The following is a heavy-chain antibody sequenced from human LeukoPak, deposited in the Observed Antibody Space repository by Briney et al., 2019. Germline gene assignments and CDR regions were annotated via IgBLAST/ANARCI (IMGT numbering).Heavy chain of an antibody. J-gene: IGHJ3*01. D-gene: IGHD3-3*01. CDR2: IYYSGNT. V-gene: IGHV4-39*01. CDR1: GGSISSSSYY. CDR3: ARLNYDFWSGLDF. Sequence: PSETLSLTCTVSGGSISSSSYYWGWIRQPPGKGLEWIGNIYYSGNTYYNPSLKSRVTISVDTSKNQFSLKLSSVTAADTAVYYCARLNYDFWSGLDFWGQGTMVTVSS.